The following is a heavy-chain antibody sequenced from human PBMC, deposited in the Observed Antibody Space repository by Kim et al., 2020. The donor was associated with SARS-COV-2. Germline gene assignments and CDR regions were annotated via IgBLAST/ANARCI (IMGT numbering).Heavy chain of an antibody. Sequence: GGSLRLSCAASGFTFSSYAMSWVRQAPGKGLEWVSAISGSGGSTYYADSVKGRFTISRDNSKNTLYLQMNSLRAEDTAVYYCAKEGNYDYVWGSYRLARTRGYFDYWGQGTLVTVSS. V-gene: IGHV3-23*01. CDR3: AKEGNYDYVWGSYRLARTRGYFDY. J-gene: IGHJ4*02. D-gene: IGHD3-16*02. CDR2: ISGSGGST. CDR1: GFTFSSYA.